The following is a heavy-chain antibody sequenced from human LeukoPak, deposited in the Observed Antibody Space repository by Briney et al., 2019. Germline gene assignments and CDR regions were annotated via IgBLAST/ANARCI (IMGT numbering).Heavy chain of an antibody. CDR2: IWYHGDDV. CDR1: GFTFGSYC. J-gene: IGHJ4*02. V-gene: IGHV3-33*01. Sequence: PGGSLRLSCSASGFTFGSYCVHWVRQAPGKGLEWVALIWYHGDDVDYADSVKGRFTISRDNSKNTLYLQMNSVRAEDTAVYFCARDFWNEPSKYFDYWGQGTLVTVSS. D-gene: IGHD3-3*01. CDR3: ARDFWNEPSKYFDY.